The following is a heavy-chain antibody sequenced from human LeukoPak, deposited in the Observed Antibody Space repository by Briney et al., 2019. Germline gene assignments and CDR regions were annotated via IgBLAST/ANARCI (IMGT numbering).Heavy chain of an antibody. CDR2: IYYSGST. J-gene: IGHJ4*02. Sequence: PSQTLALTCTVPGGSISSGGYYWSWIRQHPGKGLEWIGYIYYSGSTYYNPSLKSRVTISVDTSKNQFSLKLSSVTAADTAVYYCARDRRRYYYDSSGYYDWGQGTLVTVSS. CDR3: ARDRRRYYYDSSGYYD. CDR1: GGSISSGGYY. D-gene: IGHD3-22*01. V-gene: IGHV4-30-4*08.